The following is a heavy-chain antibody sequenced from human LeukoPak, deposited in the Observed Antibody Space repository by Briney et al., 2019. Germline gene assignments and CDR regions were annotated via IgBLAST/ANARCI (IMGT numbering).Heavy chain of an antibody. J-gene: IGHJ6*02. CDR3: ARGGGLDV. CDR2: INHNGNVN. V-gene: IGHV3-7*03. D-gene: IGHD3-16*01. Sequence: GGSLRLSCAASGFTFSSYWMNWARQVPGKGLEWVASINHNGNVNYYVDSVKGRFTISRDNAKNSLYLQMSNLRAEDTAVYFCARGGGLDVGGQGATVTVSS. CDR1: GFTFSSYW.